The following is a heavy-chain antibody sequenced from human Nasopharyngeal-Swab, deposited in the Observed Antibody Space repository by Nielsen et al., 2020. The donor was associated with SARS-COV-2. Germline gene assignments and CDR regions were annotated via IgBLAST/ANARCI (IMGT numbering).Heavy chain of an antibody. D-gene: IGHD4-23*01. Sequence: ALVKVSCKASGYSFTSNGISWVRQAPGQGLEWMGWISAYNGNTNYAQNLQGRVTMTTDTSTSTAYMELRSLRSDDTAVYYCARGLISGAYGGNSDAFDIWGQGTVVSVSS. CDR1: GYSFTSNG. V-gene: IGHV1-18*04. CDR3: ARGLISGAYGGNSDAFDI. J-gene: IGHJ3*02. CDR2: ISAYNGNT.